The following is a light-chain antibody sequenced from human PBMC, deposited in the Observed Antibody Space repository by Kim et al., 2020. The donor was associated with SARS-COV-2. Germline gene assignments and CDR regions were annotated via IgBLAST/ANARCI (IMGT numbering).Light chain of an antibody. V-gene: IGKV1-17*01. J-gene: IGKJ5*01. CDR2: GAS. Sequence: AAVGDRVTITCRASQGIRNDLGWYQQNPGRAPKRLIYGASSLQSGVPSRFSGSGSGTEFTLTITSVQPEDFATYFCLQHSTYPITFGQGTRLEIK. CDR1: QGIRND. CDR3: LQHSTYPIT.